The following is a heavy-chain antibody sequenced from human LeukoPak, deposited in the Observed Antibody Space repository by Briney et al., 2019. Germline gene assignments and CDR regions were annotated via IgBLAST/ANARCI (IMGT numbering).Heavy chain of an antibody. CDR1: GFPFSDYG. V-gene: IGHV3-48*04. J-gene: IGHJ4*02. Sequence: GGSLRLSCTASGFPFSDYGMNWVRQAPGKGLEWISYIGISSGNTKYADSVKGRFTISADNARNSLYLQMNSLRVEDSAVYYCARDHNYAFDNRGQGTLVSVSS. CDR2: IGISSGNT. D-gene: IGHD1-1*01. CDR3: ARDHNYAFDN.